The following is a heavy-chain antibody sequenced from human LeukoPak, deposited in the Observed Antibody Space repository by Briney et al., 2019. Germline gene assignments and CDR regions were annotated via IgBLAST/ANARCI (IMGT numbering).Heavy chain of an antibody. CDR3: AREDIVATSSWFDP. D-gene: IGHD5-12*01. CDR1: GFTFSSTW. J-gene: IGHJ5*02. CDR2: IHSDGSST. V-gene: IGHV3-74*01. Sequence: GGSLRLSCAASGFTFSSTWMHWFRQAPGKGPVWVSRIHSDGSSTIYADSVKGRFTISRDNARNTLYLQMNSLRAEDTAVYYCAREDIVATSSWFDPWGQGTLVTVSS.